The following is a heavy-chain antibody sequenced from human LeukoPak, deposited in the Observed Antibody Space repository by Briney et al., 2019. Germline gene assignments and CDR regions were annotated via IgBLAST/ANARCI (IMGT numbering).Heavy chain of an antibody. J-gene: IGHJ6*03. CDR3: ARARQYCSSTSCYMGYYYYYMDV. D-gene: IGHD2-2*02. V-gene: IGHV4-59*01. Sequence: SETLSLTCTVSGGSISSYYWSWIRQPPGKGLEWIGYIYYSGSTNYNPSLKSRVIISVDTSKNQFSLKLSSVTAADTAVYYCARARQYCSSTSCYMGYYYYYMDVWGKGTTVTISS. CDR2: IYYSGST. CDR1: GGSISSYY.